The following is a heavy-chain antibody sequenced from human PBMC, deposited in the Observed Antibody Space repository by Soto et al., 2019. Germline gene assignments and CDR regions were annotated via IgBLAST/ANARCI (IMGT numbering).Heavy chain of an antibody. V-gene: IGHV3-30*18. CDR1: GFSLSNNG. D-gene: IGHD3-22*01. CDR3: AKGGSGNYLTYYYYYGMDV. J-gene: IGHJ6*02. CDR2: ISYDGYNK. Sequence: GGSLRLSCAASGFSLSNNGMHWVRQAPGKGLEWVAVISYDGYNKYYADSVKGRFTISRDNSKNTVYLEMNNLRAEDTAMYYCAKGGSGNYLTYYYYYGMDVWGQGTTVTVSS.